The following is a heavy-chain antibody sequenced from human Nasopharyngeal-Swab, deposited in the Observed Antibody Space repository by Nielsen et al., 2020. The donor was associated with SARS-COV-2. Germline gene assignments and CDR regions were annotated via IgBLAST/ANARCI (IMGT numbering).Heavy chain of an antibody. CDR3: AKGVRYFDFLPPNTYYYYGLDL. V-gene: IGHV1-69*01. D-gene: IGHD3-9*01. J-gene: IGHJ6*02. CDR2: IIPIFGTT. Sequence: VRQAPGQGLEGMGGIIPIFGTTDYAQKFQGTVTITADESTSTVYMELNSLRFEDTAVYYCAKGVRYFDFLPPNTYYYYGLDLWGQGTTVTVSS.